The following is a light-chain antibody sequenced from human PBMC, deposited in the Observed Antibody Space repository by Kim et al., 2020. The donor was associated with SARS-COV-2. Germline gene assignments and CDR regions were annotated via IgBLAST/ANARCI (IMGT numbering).Light chain of an antibody. CDR1: RSNIGRNY. CDR3: AAWDDSLSGVI. CDR2: RNT. Sequence: GQRVTISCSGGRSNIGRNYVFWYQQVPGSAPNLLIYRNTQRPSGVPDRFSGSRSGTSASLAISGLRSEDEADYYCAAWDDSLSGVIFGGGTQLTVL. V-gene: IGLV1-47*01. J-gene: IGLJ2*01.